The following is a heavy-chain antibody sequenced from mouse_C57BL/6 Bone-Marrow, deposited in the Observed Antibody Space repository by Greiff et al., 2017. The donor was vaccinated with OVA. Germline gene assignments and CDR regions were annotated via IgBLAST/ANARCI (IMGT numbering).Heavy chain of an antibody. CDR1: GFTFPDYY. V-gene: IGHV1-26*01. J-gene: IGHJ3*01. D-gene: IGHD2-4*01. CDR3: ASDYDYAWFAY. CDR2: IYPNNGGT. Sequence: EVQLQQSGPELVKPGASVKIFCKASGFTFPDYYINWVKQSHGNSLEWIGDIYPNNGGTSYHQKFKGKATLTVDKASSTAYMEHRSLTSGESAVYYCASDYDYAWFAYWGQGTLVTVTA.